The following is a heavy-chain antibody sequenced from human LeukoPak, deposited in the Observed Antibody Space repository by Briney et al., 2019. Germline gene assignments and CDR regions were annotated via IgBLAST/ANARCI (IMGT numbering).Heavy chain of an antibody. J-gene: IGHJ4*02. CDR2: IST. D-gene: IGHD3-10*01. V-gene: IGHV4-34*01. Sequence: SETLSLTCAVYGGSFSGYYWSWIRQPPGKGLEWIGEISTNYNPSLKSRVTISVDTSKNQFSLKLSSVTAADTAVYYCARSRPYYYGSGSYYNKRNYFDYWGQGTLVTVSS. CDR3: ARSRPYYYGSGSYYNKRNYFDY. CDR1: GGSFSGYY.